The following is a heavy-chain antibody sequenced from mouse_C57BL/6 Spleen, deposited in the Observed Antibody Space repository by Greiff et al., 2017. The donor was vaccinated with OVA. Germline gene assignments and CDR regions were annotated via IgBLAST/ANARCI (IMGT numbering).Heavy chain of an antibody. J-gene: IGHJ3*01. CDR1: GFSLTSYG. Sequence: QVQLKESGPGLVQPSQSLSITCTVSGFSLTSYGVHWVRQSPGKGLEWLGVIWSGGSTDYNAAFISRLSISKDNSKSQVFFKINSLQADDTAIYYCAQMDYDGTYWGQGTLVTVSA. D-gene: IGHD2-4*01. V-gene: IGHV2-2*01. CDR3: AQMDYDGTY. CDR2: IWSGGST.